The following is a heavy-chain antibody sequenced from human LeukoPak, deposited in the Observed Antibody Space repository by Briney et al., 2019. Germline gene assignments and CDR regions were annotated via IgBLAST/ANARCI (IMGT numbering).Heavy chain of an antibody. CDR2: IFHSGST. Sequence: PSQTLSLTCVVSGGSISSGGYSWSWILQPPGKGLEWIGYIFHSGSTYYNPSIKSRVTISVDRSKNQFPLKLSSVTAADTAVYYCASRMPCGGDCYSSEYYWYFDRWGRGTLVTVSS. V-gene: IGHV4-30-2*01. D-gene: IGHD2-21*02. J-gene: IGHJ2*01. CDR1: GGSISSGGYS. CDR3: ASRMPCGGDCYSSEYYWYFDR.